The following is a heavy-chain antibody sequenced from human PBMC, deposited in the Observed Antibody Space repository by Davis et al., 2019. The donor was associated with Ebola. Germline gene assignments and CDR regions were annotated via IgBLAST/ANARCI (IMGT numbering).Heavy chain of an antibody. CDR1: GFTFSNAW. Sequence: PGGSLRLSCAASGFTFSNAWMSWVRQAPGKGLEWVGRIKSKTDGGTTDYAAPVKGRFTISRDDSKNTLYLQMNSLKTEDTAVYYCTTSTYYYDSSGYFIVGPTGYFDYWGQGTLVTVSS. CDR3: TTSTYYYDSSGYFIVGPTGYFDY. CDR2: IKSKTDGGTT. D-gene: IGHD3-22*01. J-gene: IGHJ4*02. V-gene: IGHV3-15*01.